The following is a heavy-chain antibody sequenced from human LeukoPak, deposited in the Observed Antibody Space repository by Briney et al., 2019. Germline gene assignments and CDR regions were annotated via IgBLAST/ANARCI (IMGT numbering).Heavy chain of an antibody. Sequence: ASVKVSCKASGGTFSSYAISWVRQAPGQGLEWMGGIIPIFGTANYAQKFQGRVTITADESTSTAYMELSSLRSEDTAVYYCARVNGDFWSGYHFDYWGQGTLVTVSS. CDR2: IIPIFGTA. D-gene: IGHD3-3*01. CDR3: ARVNGDFWSGYHFDY. CDR1: GGTFSSYA. J-gene: IGHJ4*02. V-gene: IGHV1-69*13.